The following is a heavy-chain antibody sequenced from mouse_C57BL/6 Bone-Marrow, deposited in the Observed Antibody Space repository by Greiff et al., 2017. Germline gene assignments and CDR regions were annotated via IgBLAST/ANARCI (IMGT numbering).Heavy chain of an antibody. CDR1: GYTFTSYW. CDR2: IDPSDSYT. CDR3: ARDDYCAMDY. Sequence: VQLQQPGAELVKPGASVKLSCKASGYTFTSYWMQWVKQRPGQGLEWIGEIDPSDSYTNYNQKFKGKATLTVDTSSSTAYMQLSSLTSEDSAVYYCARDDYCAMDYWGQGTSVTVSS. V-gene: IGHV1-50*01. J-gene: IGHJ4*01.